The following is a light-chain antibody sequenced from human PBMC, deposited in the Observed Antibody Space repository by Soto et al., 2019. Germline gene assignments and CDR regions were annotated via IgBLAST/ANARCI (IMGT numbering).Light chain of an antibody. CDR1: QSVTSN. J-gene: IGKJ4*01. CDR2: GAS. V-gene: IGKV3-15*01. Sequence: EIVMTQSPATLSVSPGERATLSCRASQSVTSNLAWYQQKPGQAPRLVIYGASTRATGTPARFSGSGSGTECTLTISSLQSEDFALYYCQQYNGWPLTFGGGTKVEI. CDR3: QQYNGWPLT.